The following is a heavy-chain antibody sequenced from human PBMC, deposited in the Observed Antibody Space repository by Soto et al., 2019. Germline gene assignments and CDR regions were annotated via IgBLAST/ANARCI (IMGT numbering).Heavy chain of an antibody. CDR3: ARDRIIAAAGRRYYYYGMDV. Sequence: SETLSLTCAVSGGSISSGGYSWSWIRQPPGKGLEWIGYIYHSGSTYYNPSLKSRVTISVDRSKNQFSLKLSSVTAAGTAVYYCARDRIIAAAGRRYYYYGMDVWGQGTTVTVSS. CDR1: GGSISSGGYS. D-gene: IGHD6-13*01. J-gene: IGHJ6*02. CDR2: IYHSGST. V-gene: IGHV4-30-2*01.